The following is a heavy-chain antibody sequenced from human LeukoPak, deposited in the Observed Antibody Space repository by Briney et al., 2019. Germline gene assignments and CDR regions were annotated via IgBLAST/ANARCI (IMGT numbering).Heavy chain of an antibody. CDR1: GGTFSSYA. V-gene: IGHV1-69*04. CDR3: ARDDTYNWNDDPYSYYGMDV. Sequence: SVKVSCKASGGTFSSYAISWVRQAAGQGLEWMGRSIPILGIANYAQKVQGRVTITADNSTSTAYMELSSLRSGDAAVYYCARDDTYNWNDDPYSYYGMDVWGQGTTVTVSS. CDR2: SIPILGIA. D-gene: IGHD1-1*01. J-gene: IGHJ6*02.